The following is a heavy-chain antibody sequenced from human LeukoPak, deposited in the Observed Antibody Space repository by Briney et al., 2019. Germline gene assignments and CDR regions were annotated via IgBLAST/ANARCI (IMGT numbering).Heavy chain of an antibody. V-gene: IGHV3-66*01. CDR2: IYSGGSA. J-gene: IGHJ4*02. D-gene: IGHD6-19*01. CDR3: ARGLAVAARFDY. CDR1: GFMVSSNY. Sequence: GGSLRLSCAASGFMVSSNYMSWVRQAPGKGLEWVSIIYSGGSAYYTDSVKGRFTISRDNSKNTLYLQMNSLRAEDTAVYYCARGLAVAARFDYWGQGTLVTVSS.